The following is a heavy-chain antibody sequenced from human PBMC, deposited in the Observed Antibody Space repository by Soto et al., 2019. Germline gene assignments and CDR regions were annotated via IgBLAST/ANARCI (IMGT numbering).Heavy chain of an antibody. CDR3: ARGLGYCSGGSCQLSYYYGMDV. D-gene: IGHD2-15*01. CDR1: GYSINSDNY. J-gene: IGHJ6*02. V-gene: IGHV4-38-2*02. CDR2: IYHSGST. Sequence: SETLSLTCTVFGYSINSDNYWGWIRQPPGKGLEWIGSIYHSGSTYYNPSLKSRVTISKDTSKNQFSLKLSSVTAADTAVYYCARGLGYCSGGSCQLSYYYGMDVWGQGTTVTVSS.